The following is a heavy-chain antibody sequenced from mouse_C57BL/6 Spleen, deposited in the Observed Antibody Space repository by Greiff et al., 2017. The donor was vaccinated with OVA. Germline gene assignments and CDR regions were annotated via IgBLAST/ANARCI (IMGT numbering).Heavy chain of an antibody. Sequence: EVKLQESGGGLVKPGGSLKLSCAASGFTFSSYAMSWVRQTPEKRLEWVATISDGGSYTYYPDNVKGRFTISRDNAKNNLYLQMSHLKSEDTAMYYCARDQDYSNYVFDYWGQGTTLTVSS. J-gene: IGHJ2*01. CDR1: GFTFSSYA. V-gene: IGHV5-4*01. CDR2: ISDGGSYT. D-gene: IGHD2-5*01. CDR3: ARDQDYSNYVFDY.